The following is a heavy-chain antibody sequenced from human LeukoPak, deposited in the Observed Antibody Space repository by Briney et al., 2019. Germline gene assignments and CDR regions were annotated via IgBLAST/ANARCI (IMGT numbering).Heavy chain of an antibody. CDR3: ARDITVEQQLVYDY. V-gene: IGHV1-2*02. CDR1: GYTFTGYY. CDR2: INPNSGGT. Sequence: ASVKVSCKASGYTFTGYYMHWVRQAPGQGLEWMGWINPNSGGTNYAQKFQGRVTMTRDTSISTAYMELSRPRSDDTAVYYCARDITVEQQLVYDYWGQGTLVTVSS. D-gene: IGHD6-13*01. J-gene: IGHJ4*02.